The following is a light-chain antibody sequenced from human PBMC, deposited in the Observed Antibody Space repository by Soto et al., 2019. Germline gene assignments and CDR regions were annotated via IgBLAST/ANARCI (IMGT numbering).Light chain of an antibody. V-gene: IGLV2-14*01. CDR1: NSDVGGYNY. CDR2: DVS. J-gene: IGLJ2*01. CDR3: SSYTSSSTV. Sequence: QSVLTQPASVSGSPGQSITISCTGTNSDVGGYNYVSWYQQHPGKAPKLMIYDVSNRPSGVSNRFSGSKSGNTASLTISGLQAEDEADYYCSSYTSSSTVFGGGTKLTVL.